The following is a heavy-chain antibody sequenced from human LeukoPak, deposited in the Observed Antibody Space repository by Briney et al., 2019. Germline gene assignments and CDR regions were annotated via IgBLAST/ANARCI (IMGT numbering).Heavy chain of an antibody. Sequence: GGSLRLSCAASGFTVSSNYMSWVRQAPGKGLEWVSAISGSGGSTYYADSVKGRFTISRDNSKNTLYLQMNSLRAEDTAVYYCATDDYGDYVTFDYWGQGTLVTVSS. CDR2: ISGSGGST. V-gene: IGHV3-23*01. CDR1: GFTVSSNY. CDR3: ATDDYGDYVTFDY. D-gene: IGHD4-17*01. J-gene: IGHJ4*02.